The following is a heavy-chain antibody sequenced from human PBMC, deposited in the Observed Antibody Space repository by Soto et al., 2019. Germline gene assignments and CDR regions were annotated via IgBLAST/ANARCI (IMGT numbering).Heavy chain of an antibody. CDR3: ARSIVVVVAATPGHFDY. D-gene: IGHD2-15*01. V-gene: IGHV1-69*01. CDR1: GGTFSSYA. Sequence: QVQLVQSGAEVKKPGSSVKVSCKASGGTFSSYAISWVRQAPGQGLEWMGGIIPIFGTANYAQKFQGRVTITADESTSTDYMELSSLRSEDTAVYYCARSIVVVVAATPGHFDYWGQGTLVTVSS. CDR2: IIPIFGTA. J-gene: IGHJ4*02.